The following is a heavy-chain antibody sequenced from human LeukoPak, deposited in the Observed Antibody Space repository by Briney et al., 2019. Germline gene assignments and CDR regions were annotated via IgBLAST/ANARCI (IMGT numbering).Heavy chain of an antibody. Sequence: GASVKVSCKASGYTFTSYYMHWVRQVPGQGLEWTGIINPSGGSTSYAQKFQGRVTMTRDTSTSTVYMELSSLRSEDTAVYYCASGGNQFGWFDPWGQGTLVTLSS. D-gene: IGHD4-23*01. CDR2: INPSGGST. CDR3: ASGGNQFGWFDP. V-gene: IGHV1-46*01. J-gene: IGHJ5*02. CDR1: GYTFTSYY.